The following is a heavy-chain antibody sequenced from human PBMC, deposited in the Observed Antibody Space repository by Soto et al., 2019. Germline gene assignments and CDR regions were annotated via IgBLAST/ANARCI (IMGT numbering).Heavy chain of an antibody. CDR2: ISYDGNNK. J-gene: IGHJ5*01. Sequence: GSSLRPSFQASGFTYSTYTMHWIRQAPGKGLEWVAVISYDGNNKFYADSVKGRFTISRDSTKQTLYLQMNSLRPDDTAMYYCARGLITGRSYSGGWSHFASWRQAT. CDR1: GFTYSTYT. V-gene: IGHV3-30-3*01. CDR3: ARGLITGRSYSGGWSHFAS. D-gene: IGHD2-15*01.